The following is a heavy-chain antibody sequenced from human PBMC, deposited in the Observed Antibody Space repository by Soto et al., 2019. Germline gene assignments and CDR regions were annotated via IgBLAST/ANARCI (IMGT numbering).Heavy chain of an antibody. CDR1: GFALTTLAVA. CDR3: ARRYDPDYFDT. J-gene: IGHJ4*02. V-gene: IGHV2-5*01. D-gene: IGHD1-1*01. CDR2: VYGSDDK. Sequence: QITLKESGPTLVKPTQTLTLTCTFSGFALTTLAVAVSWIRQPPGKALEWLAIVYGSDDKFYSSSLKSSLTINKDTTTMQVVLRMTNMVPVDTSTYYCARRYDPDYFDTWFQGTLVTDSS.